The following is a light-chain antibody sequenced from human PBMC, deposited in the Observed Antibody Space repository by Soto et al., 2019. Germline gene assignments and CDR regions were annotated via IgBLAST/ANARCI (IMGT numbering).Light chain of an antibody. CDR1: SSDVGSYNY. CDR2: GVS. V-gene: IGLV2-14*01. Sequence: QSVLTQPASVSGSPGQSITISCTGSSSDVGSYNYVSWYQQHPGKAPKLIIYGVSNRPSGVSNRFSGSKSDNTASLTISGLRAEDEAEYYCSSYTSTSTYVFGTVTKVTVL. CDR3: SSYTSTSTYV. J-gene: IGLJ1*01.